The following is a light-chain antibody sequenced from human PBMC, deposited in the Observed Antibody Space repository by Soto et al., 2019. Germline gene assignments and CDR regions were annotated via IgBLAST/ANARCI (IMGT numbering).Light chain of an antibody. CDR1: QSVSSN. CDR3: QQYNNWPYT. CDR2: GAF. V-gene: IGKV3-15*01. J-gene: IGKJ2*01. Sequence: EIVMTQSPATLSVSPGERAALSCRARQSVSSNFAWYQQKPGQAPRLLIYGAFTRATGIPARFSGSGSGTEFTLTISSLQSEDFAVYYCQQYNNWPYTFGQGTKLEIK.